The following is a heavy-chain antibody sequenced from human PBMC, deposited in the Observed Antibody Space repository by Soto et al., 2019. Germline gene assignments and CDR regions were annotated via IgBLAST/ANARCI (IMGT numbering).Heavy chain of an antibody. CDR2: IDTGSGHA. J-gene: IGHJ4*02. Sequence: QVQFVQSGAEVKKPGASVRVSCKPSGYTLTNYAIQWVRQAAGQRLEWLAWIDTGSGHATYSQKFQGRLTITRDSSASTFYMDLSSLTSEVTSVYFCTRDLNGGNPFDYWGQGALVTVSS. CDR1: GYTLTNYA. CDR3: TRDLNGGNPFDY. D-gene: IGHD2-8*01. V-gene: IGHV1-3*04.